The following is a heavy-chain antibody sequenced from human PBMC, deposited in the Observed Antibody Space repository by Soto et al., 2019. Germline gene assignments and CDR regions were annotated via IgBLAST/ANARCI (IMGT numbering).Heavy chain of an antibody. CDR1: GFTFSSYW. D-gene: IGHD2-2*01. J-gene: IGHJ5*02. Sequence: EVQLVESGGGLVQPGGSLRLSCAASGFTFSSYWMHWVRQAPGKGLVWVSRINSDGSSTSYADSVKGRFTISRDNAKNTLYLQMNSLRAEDTAVYYCARDRSDIVVVPAAPQYNWFDPWGQGTLVTVSS. V-gene: IGHV3-74*01. CDR2: INSDGSST. CDR3: ARDRSDIVVVPAAPQYNWFDP.